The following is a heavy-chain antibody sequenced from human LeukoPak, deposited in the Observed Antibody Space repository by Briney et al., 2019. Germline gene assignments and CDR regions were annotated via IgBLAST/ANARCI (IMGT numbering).Heavy chain of an antibody. J-gene: IGHJ4*02. CDR3: AQACSSSWLTFDY. D-gene: IGHD6-13*01. CDR2: INPNSGGT. Sequence: GGSVKVSCKASGYTFTGYYMHWVRQAPGQGPEWMGWINPNSGGTNCAQKFQGRVTMTRDTSISTAYMELSRLRSDDTAVYYCAQACSSSWLTFDYWGQGTLVTVSS. CDR1: GYTFTGYY. V-gene: IGHV1-2*02.